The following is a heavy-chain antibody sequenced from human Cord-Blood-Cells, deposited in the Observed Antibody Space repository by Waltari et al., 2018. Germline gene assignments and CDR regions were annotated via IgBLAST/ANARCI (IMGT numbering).Heavy chain of an antibody. CDR3: ARGYCSSTSCYKDAFDI. Sequence: QVQLQQWGAGLLTPSETLSLTCAVYGGSFRGYYWRWIRQPPGKGLEWIGEINHSGSTNYNPSLKSRVTISVDTSKNQFSLKLSSVTAADTAVYYCARGYCSSTSCYKDAFDIWGQGTMVTVSS. J-gene: IGHJ3*02. CDR2: INHSGST. D-gene: IGHD2-2*01. CDR1: GGSFRGYY. V-gene: IGHV4-34*01.